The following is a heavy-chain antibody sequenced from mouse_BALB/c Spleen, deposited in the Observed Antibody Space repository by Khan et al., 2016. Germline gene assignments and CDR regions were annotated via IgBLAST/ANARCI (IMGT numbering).Heavy chain of an antibody. CDR3: ASDPYGYDVAWFAY. CDR2: ISYRGST. CDR1: GYSITSDYA. Sequence: EVQLQESGPGLVKPSQSLSLTCTVTGYSITSDYAWNWIRQFPGNKLEWMGYISYRGSTNYNPSLKSHISITRDTSKNQFFLQLNSVTTEDTATYFCASDPYGYDVAWFAYWGQGTLVSVSA. J-gene: IGHJ3*01. D-gene: IGHD2-2*01. V-gene: IGHV3-2*02.